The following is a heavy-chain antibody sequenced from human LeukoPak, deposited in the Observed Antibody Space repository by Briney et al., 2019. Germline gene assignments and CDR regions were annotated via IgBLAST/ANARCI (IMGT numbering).Heavy chain of an antibody. CDR1: GGSISSSSYY. V-gene: IGHV4-39*07. D-gene: IGHD5-24*01. J-gene: IGHJ4*02. Sequence: SETLSLTCAVYGGSISSSSYYWGWIRQPPGKGLEWIGSIYYSGSTYYNPSLKSRVTISVDTSKNQFSLKLSSVTAADTAVYYCARGGYNGGSFDYWGQGTLVTVSS. CDR2: IYYSGST. CDR3: ARGGYNGGSFDY.